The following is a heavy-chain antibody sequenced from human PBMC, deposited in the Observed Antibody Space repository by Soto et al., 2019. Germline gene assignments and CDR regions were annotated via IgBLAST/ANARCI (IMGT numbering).Heavy chain of an antibody. CDR2: IIPLLSTS. J-gene: IGHJ4*02. V-gene: IGHV1-69*08. D-gene: IGHD5-12*01. CDR3: VRDSPIGSTFSGYDAIDY. Sequence: QVQLVQSGAEVKKPGSSVKVSCKASGGPFSNDIITWVRQAPGQGLEWMGRIIPLLSTSTYAQKFQGRLTITADRSTGTAYMELNNLRSEDTAVYYCVRDSPIGSTFSGYDAIDYWGQGTRITVSS. CDR1: GGPFSNDI.